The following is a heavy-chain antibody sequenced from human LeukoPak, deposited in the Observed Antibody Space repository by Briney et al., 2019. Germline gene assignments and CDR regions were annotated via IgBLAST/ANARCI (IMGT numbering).Heavy chain of an antibody. V-gene: IGHV1-18*04. CDR1: GYTFTGYY. CDR2: ISAYNGNT. D-gene: IGHD3-16*01. Sequence: ASVKVSCKASGYTFTGYYMHWVRQAPGQGLEWMGWISAYNGNTNYAQKLQGRVTMTTDTSTSTAYMELRSLRSDDTAVYYCARGPFGGACDYWGQGTLVTVSS. CDR3: ARGPFGGACDY. J-gene: IGHJ4*02.